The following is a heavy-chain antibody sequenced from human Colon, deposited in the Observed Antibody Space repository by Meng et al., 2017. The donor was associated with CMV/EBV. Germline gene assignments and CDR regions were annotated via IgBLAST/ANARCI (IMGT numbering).Heavy chain of an antibody. CDR1: GITLSNYK. V-gene: IGHV3-30*18. Sequence: GESLKISCEASGITLSNYKMHWVRQAPGKGLEWVAVISYDGTKTYHGDSVKGRFTISRDNAKNSLSLQMNSLRPEDTALYYCVKAQTTTQSNYFGDWGQGTLVTVSS. J-gene: IGHJ4*02. D-gene: IGHD1-14*01. CDR2: ISYDGTKT. CDR3: VKAQTTTQSNYFGD.